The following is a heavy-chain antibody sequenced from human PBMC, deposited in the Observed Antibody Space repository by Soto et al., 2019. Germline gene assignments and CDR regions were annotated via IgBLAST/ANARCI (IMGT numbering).Heavy chain of an antibody. J-gene: IGHJ6*02. CDR2: INPNSGGT. CDR1: GYTFTGYY. V-gene: IGHV1-2*04. D-gene: IGHD2-2*03. Sequence: ASVKVSCKASGYTFTGYYMHWVRQAPGQGLEWMGWINPNSGGTNYAQKFQGWVTMTRDTSISTAYMELSRLSSVTAADTAVYYCARLNGYCVSTNCHGYYGMDVWGQGTTVTVSS. CDR3: ARLNGYCVSTNCHGYYGMDV.